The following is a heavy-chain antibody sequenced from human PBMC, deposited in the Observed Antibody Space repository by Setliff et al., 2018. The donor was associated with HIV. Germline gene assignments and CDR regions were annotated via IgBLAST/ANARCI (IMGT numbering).Heavy chain of an antibody. J-gene: IGHJ4*02. V-gene: IGHV3-74*01. Sequence: NDGSITDYADSVKGRFTISRDNARNTLDLQMNSLRVEDTAVYYCTRDLGGVGAAWGQGAMVTVSS. CDR2: NDGSIT. D-gene: IGHD6-13*01. CDR3: TRDLGGVGAA.